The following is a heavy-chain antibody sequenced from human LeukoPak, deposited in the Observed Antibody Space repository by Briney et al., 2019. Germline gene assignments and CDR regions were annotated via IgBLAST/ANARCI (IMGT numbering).Heavy chain of an antibody. CDR1: GFTFSSYE. CDR2: ISSSGSTI. Sequence: GGSLRLSCAASGFTFSSYEMNWVRQAPGKGLEWVSYISSSGSTIYYADSVKGRFTISRDNAKNSLYLQMNSLRAEDTAVYYCARDQPGYCSSTSCYAQKDFDYWGQGTLVTVSS. V-gene: IGHV3-48*03. J-gene: IGHJ4*02. D-gene: IGHD2-2*01. CDR3: ARDQPGYCSSTSCYAQKDFDY.